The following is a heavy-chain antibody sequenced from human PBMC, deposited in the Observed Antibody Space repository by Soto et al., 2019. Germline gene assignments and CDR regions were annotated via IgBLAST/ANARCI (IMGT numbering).Heavy chain of an antibody. CDR2: INHCGST. D-gene: IGHD2-8*01. CDR3: ARGLRTNGSFFRV. V-gene: IGHV4-34*01. CDR1: GGSFSGYY. J-gene: IGHJ4*02. Sequence: QVQLQQWGAGLLKPSETLSLTCAVYGGSFSGYYWNWIRQPPGKGLEWMGEINHCGSTNYNPSLKSRVTLSVDTSKNQFSLKLSSVTAADTAVYYCARGLRTNGSFFRVWGQGTLVTVSS.